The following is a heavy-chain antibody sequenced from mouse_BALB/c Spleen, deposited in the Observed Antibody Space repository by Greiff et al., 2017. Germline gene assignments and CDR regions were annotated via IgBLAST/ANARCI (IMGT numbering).Heavy chain of an antibody. J-gene: IGHJ3*01. CDR1: GFSLTSYG. V-gene: IGHV2-9*02. CDR3: ARDYGNYVPY. Sequence: VKLMESGPGLVAPSQSLSITCTVSGFSLTSYGVHWVRQPPGKGLEWLGVIWAGGSTNYNSALMSRLSISKDNSKSQVFLKMNSLQTDDTAMYYCARDYGNYVPYWGQGTLVTVSA. CDR2: IWAGGST. D-gene: IGHD2-1*01.